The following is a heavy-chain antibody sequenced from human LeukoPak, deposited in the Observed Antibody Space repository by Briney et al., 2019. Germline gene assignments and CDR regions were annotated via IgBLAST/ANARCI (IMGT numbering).Heavy chain of an antibody. Sequence: GGSLRLSCAASGFTFSSYAMSWVRQAPGKGLEWVSAISGSGGSTYYAGSVKGRFTISRDNSKNTLYLQMNSLRAEDTAVYYCARASGYANWFDPWGQGTLVTVSS. J-gene: IGHJ5*02. CDR1: GFTFSSYA. D-gene: IGHD5-12*01. CDR2: ISGSGGST. CDR3: ARASGYANWFDP. V-gene: IGHV3-23*01.